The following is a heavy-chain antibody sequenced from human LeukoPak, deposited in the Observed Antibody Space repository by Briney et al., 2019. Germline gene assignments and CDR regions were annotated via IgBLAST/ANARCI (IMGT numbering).Heavy chain of an antibody. V-gene: IGHV3-30-3*01. J-gene: IGHJ4*02. D-gene: IGHD4-11*01. CDR3: ARDRRTTPFDY. CDR2: ISYDGSNK. Sequence: GGSLRLSCAASGFTFSSYAMHWVRQAPGKGLEWVAVISYDGSNKYYADSVKGRFTISRDNSKNTLYLQMNSLRAEDTAVYYCARDRRTTPFDYWGQGTLVTVSS. CDR1: GFTFSSYA.